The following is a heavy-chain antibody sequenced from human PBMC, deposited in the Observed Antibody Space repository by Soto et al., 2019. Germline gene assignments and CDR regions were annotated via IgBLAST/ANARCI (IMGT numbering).Heavy chain of an antibody. J-gene: IGHJ4*02. CDR1: GASISSTNW. CDR3: ARHIAVPTTRGFDY. CDR2: IYHSGAT. D-gene: IGHD2-15*01. V-gene: IGHV4-4*02. Sequence: QVQLQESGPGLVKPSGTLSLTCAVSGASISSTNWWSWVRQAPGEGPEWIREIYHSGATNYNPSLKSRVIISMDPSKNQLSLRLDSVPAADTAVYFCARHIAVPTTRGFDYWGQGTLVTVSS.